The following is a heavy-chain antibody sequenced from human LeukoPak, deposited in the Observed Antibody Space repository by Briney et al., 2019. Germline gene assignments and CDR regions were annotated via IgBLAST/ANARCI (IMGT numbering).Heavy chain of an antibody. Sequence: GGSLRLSCAASGSTFSTYAMSWVRQTPGKGLEWVSSITASGRNTYYTDSMKGRLTISRDDSKNTLYLQMNSLRAEDTAVYYCAKDGPRVGYSYAQTGGFDYWGQGTLVTVSS. J-gene: IGHJ4*02. CDR1: GSTFSTYA. CDR3: AKDGPRVGYSYAQTGGFDY. V-gene: IGHV3-23*01. D-gene: IGHD5-18*01. CDR2: ITASGRNT.